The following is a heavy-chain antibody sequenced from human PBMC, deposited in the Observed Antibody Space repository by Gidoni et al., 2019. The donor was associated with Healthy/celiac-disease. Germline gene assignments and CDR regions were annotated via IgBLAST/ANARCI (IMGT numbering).Heavy chain of an antibody. CDR1: GYSFTSYW. J-gene: IGHJ5*02. D-gene: IGHD3-22*01. V-gene: IGHV5-51*01. CDR2: IYPGDSDT. CDR3: ARRVLYYDSSGQTNWFDP. Sequence: EVQLVQSGAEVKKPGESLKISCKGSGYSFTSYWIGWVRQMPGKGLEWMGIIYPGDSDTRYSPSFQGQVTISADKSISTAYLQWSSLKASDTAMYYCARRVLYYDSSGQTNWFDPWGQGTLVTVSS.